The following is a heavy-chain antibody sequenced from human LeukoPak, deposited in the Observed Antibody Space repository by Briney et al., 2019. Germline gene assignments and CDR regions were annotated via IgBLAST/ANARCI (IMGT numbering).Heavy chain of an antibody. CDR2: INAGNGNT. CDR3: ARAITEVIQDNWFDP. V-gene: IGHV1-3*01. D-gene: IGHD3-16*02. Sequence: ASVKVSCKASGYTFTSYAMHWVRQAPGQRLEWMGWINAGNGNTKYSQKFQGRVTITRDTSASTAYMELSSLRSEDTAVYYCARAITEVIQDNWFDPWGQGTLVPVSS. J-gene: IGHJ5*02. CDR1: GYTFTSYA.